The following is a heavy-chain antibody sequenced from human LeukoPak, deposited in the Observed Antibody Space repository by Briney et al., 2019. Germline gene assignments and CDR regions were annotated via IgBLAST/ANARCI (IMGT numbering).Heavy chain of an antibody. CDR1: GFTFSSYG. Sequence: GGSLRLSCAASGFTFSSYGMPWVRQAPGKGLEWVAVISYDGSNKYYADSVKGRFTISRDNSKNTLYLQMNSLRAEDTAVYYCAKDNTLVAFDYWGQGTLVTVSS. J-gene: IGHJ4*02. V-gene: IGHV3-30*18. CDR3: AKDNTLVAFDY. CDR2: ISYDGSNK. D-gene: IGHD2-15*01.